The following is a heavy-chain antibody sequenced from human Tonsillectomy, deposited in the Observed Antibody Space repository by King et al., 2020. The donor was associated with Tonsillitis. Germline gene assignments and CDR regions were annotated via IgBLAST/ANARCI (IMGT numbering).Heavy chain of an antibody. Sequence: QLVQSGAEVKKPGESLKISCKGSGYKFTNYWIGWVRQMPGKGLEWMGMIYPGDSDTIYSPSFQGQVTFSADKSINTAYLQWSTLKASDTAMYYCAKQGXREQWLVRAHFDYWXXGTLVTVXS. D-gene: IGHD6-19*01. V-gene: IGHV5-51*01. CDR2: IYPGDSDT. CDR1: GYKFTNYW. CDR3: AKQGXREQWLVRAHFDY. J-gene: IGHJ4*02.